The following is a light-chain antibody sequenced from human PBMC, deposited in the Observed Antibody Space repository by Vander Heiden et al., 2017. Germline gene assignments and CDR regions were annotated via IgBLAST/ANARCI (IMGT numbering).Light chain of an antibody. V-gene: IGKV3-11*01. J-gene: IGKJ4*01. CDR3: LQRSDWPLT. CDR2: DTS. Sequence: EIVLTQSPATLSLSPGESATLSCRASQSVGNYLTWFQHKPGQTPRLLIYDTSKSVTGIPARFSGSGSGADFTLTISSLEPEDFAVYYCLQRSDWPLTFGGGTKVEIK. CDR1: QSVGNY.